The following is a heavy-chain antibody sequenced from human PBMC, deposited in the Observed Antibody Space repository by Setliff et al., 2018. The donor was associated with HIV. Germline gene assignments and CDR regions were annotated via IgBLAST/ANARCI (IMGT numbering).Heavy chain of an antibody. CDR2: IYYTGST. CDR1: GGSISSGGNY. Sequence: PSETLSLTCTVSGGSISSGGNYWSWIRQYPGKGLEWIGYIYYTGSTYYNPSLKSRVTISVDTSKNQFSLKLSSVTAADTAVYYCARHSGAPYSSSSGLFDYWGQGTLVTVSS. CDR3: ARHSGAPYSSSSGLFDY. V-gene: IGHV4-31*02. J-gene: IGHJ4*02. D-gene: IGHD6-6*01.